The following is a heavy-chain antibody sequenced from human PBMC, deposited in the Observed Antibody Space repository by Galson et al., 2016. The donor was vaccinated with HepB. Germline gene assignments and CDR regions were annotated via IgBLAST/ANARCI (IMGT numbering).Heavy chain of an antibody. V-gene: IGHV5-51*01. CDR3: ARTFCGGDCFFDY. D-gene: IGHD2-21*02. CDR1: ASSFSAHW. Sequence: QSGAEVKKPGESLKISCEGSASSFSAHWIAWVRQMPGKGLEWMGIIYPGDSYTTYSPSFQGQVTISADKSINTAYLQWSSLKPPDTATYSCARTFCGGDCFFDYWGQGTLVTVSS. J-gene: IGHJ4*02. CDR2: IYPGDSYT.